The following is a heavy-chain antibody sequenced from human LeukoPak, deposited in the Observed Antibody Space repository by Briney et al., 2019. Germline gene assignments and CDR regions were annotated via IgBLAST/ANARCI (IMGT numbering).Heavy chain of an antibody. D-gene: IGHD6-13*01. V-gene: IGHV3-43*02. J-gene: IGHJ5*02. CDR2: ITGNGVST. CDR1: GFTFGSYG. Sequence: GGSLRLSCAASGFTFGSYGMHWVRQAPGKGLEWVSLITGNGVSTYYADSVKGRFTISRDNSKNSLYLQMNSLRTEDTALYYCAKCVYSNIYYWFDPWGQGTLVSVSS. CDR3: AKCVYSNIYYWFDP.